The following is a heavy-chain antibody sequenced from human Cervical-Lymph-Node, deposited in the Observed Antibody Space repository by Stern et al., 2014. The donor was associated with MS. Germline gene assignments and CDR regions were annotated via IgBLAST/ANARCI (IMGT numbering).Heavy chain of an antibody. D-gene: IGHD2-21*01. CDR2: LDWDGDK. CDR1: GFSLSTTGMC. CDR3: VRAREGYYFDY. J-gene: IGHJ4*02. V-gene: IGHV2-70*01. Sequence: QVTLRDSGPALVKPTQTLTLTCPFSGFSLSTTGMCLSWIRQPPGKALEWLALLDWDGDKYYSTALKTRLTISKDTSKNQVVLTMTNMAPLDTATYFCVRAREGYYFDYWGQGIPVTVSS.